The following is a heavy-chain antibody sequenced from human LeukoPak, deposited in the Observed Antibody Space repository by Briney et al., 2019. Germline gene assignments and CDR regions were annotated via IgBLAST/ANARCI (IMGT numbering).Heavy chain of an antibody. V-gene: IGHV1-69*05. D-gene: IGHD3-3*01. J-gene: IGHJ4*02. CDR2: IIPIFGTA. CDR1: GGTFSSYA. Sequence: ASVKVSCKASGGTFSSYAISWVRQAPGQGLEWMGGIIPIFGTANYAQKLQGRVTMTTDTSTSTAYMELRSLRSDDTAVYYCATDRQFTIFGVVKGFDYWGQGTLVTVSS. CDR3: ATDRQFTIFGVVKGFDY.